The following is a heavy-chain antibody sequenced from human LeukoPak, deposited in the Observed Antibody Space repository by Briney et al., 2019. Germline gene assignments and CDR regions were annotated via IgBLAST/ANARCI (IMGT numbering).Heavy chain of an antibody. D-gene: IGHD6-19*01. Sequence: SQTLSLTCGISGDSVSSNSAAWNWIRQSPSRGLEWLGRTYYRSKWFINYAPSVKSRIIINPDTPKNQVSLQLNSVTPEDTAVYYCIRSDCSSGRCPGFDNWGQGTLVTVSS. V-gene: IGHV6-1*01. CDR2: TYYRSKWFI. CDR1: GDSVSSNSAA. CDR3: IRSDCSSGRCPGFDN. J-gene: IGHJ4*02.